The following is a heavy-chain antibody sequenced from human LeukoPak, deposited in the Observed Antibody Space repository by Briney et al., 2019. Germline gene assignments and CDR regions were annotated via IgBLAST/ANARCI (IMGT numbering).Heavy chain of an antibody. Sequence: GGSLRLSCVAAGLSFSNYDMYWVRQAPGKGLEWVSAVSYSGGSTYYADSVKGRFTISRDNSKNTLYLHMDSLRPDDTAIYYCTKELHVAVAVADYYYFYMDVWGRGAAVTVSS. D-gene: IGHD6-19*01. V-gene: IGHV3-23*01. CDR1: GLSFSNYD. CDR2: VSYSGGST. J-gene: IGHJ6*03. CDR3: TKELHVAVAVADYYYFYMDV.